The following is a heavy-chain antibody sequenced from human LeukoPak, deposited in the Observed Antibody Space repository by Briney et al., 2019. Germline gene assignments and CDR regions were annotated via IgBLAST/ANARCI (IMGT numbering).Heavy chain of an antibody. D-gene: IGHD5-12*01. Sequence: SETLSLTCTVSGGSISSYYWSWIRQPPGKGLEWIGEINHSGSTNYNPSLKSRVTISVDTSRNQFSLKLSSVTAADTAVYYCARGRGYSGYPQSRYYYYYYMDVWGKGTTVTVSS. CDR1: GGSISSYY. CDR3: ARGRGYSGYPQSRYYYYYYMDV. V-gene: IGHV4-34*01. CDR2: INHSGST. J-gene: IGHJ6*03.